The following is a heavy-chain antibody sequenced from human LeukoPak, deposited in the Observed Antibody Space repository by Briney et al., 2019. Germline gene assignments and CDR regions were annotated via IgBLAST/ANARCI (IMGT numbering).Heavy chain of an antibody. J-gene: IGHJ4*02. V-gene: IGHV3-74*01. CDR3: ARDQYGDYYFNH. CDR1: GFAFNFYW. CDR2: INNDGSST. Sequence: GGSLRLSCTASGFAFNFYWMHWVRQVPGKGPVWVSRINNDGSSTNYADSVRGRFTIFRDNAMQTLYLQMFSLSVKDTAVYYCARDQYGDYYFNHWGQGTRVAVSS. D-gene: IGHD4-17*01.